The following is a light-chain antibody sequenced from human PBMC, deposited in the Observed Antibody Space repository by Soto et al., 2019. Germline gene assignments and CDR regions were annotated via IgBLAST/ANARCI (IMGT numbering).Light chain of an antibody. CDR1: QSLLGSDGNTY. V-gene: IGKV2D-29*01. CDR3: MQSVQFPRT. J-gene: IGKJ4*01. Sequence: DIVMTQILLPLSITPGLPACISCKPSQSLLGSDGNTYVSRYLQKPVDPPQLLIFEVSNHFSALSDRFSGSGSGTDFTLTISRVEAEDVGVYYCMQSVQFPRTFGWGAKVDIK. CDR2: EVS.